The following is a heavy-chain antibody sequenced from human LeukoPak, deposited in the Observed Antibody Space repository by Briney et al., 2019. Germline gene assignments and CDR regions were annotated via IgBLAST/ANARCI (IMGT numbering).Heavy chain of an antibody. Sequence: SETLSLTCAVYGGSFSGYYWSWIRQPPGKGLEWIGEINHSGSTNYNPSLKSRVTISVDTSKNQFSLKLSSVTAADTAVYYCARGHLNFDYWGQGTLVTVSS. J-gene: IGHJ4*02. CDR1: GGSFSGYY. V-gene: IGHV4-34*01. CDR2: INHSGST. CDR3: ARGHLNFDY.